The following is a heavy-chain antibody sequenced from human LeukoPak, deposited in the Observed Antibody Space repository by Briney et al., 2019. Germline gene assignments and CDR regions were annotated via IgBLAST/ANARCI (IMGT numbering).Heavy chain of an antibody. Sequence: SETPSLTCAVYGGSFSGYYWSWIRQPPGKGLEWIGEINHSGSTNYNPSLKSRVTISVDTSKNQFSLKLSSVTAADTAVYYCARGLEGCFDYWGQGTLVTVSS. D-gene: IGHD5-24*01. CDR2: INHSGST. J-gene: IGHJ4*02. CDR1: GGSFSGYY. V-gene: IGHV4-34*01. CDR3: ARGLEGCFDY.